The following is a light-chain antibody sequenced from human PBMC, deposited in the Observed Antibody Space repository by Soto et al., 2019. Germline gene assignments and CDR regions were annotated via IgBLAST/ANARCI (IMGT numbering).Light chain of an antibody. Sequence: EIVLMQSPGTLSLSPGERATLSCRASQTMTRAYLAWYQQKPGQAPRLLIYAASYRATGIPDKFSGSGSGTDFSLTISRLEPEDSAVYYCHQYHSPPQPFGQGTKVDIK. V-gene: IGKV3-20*01. CDR1: QTMTRAY. CDR2: AAS. CDR3: HQYHSPPQP. J-gene: IGKJ2*01.